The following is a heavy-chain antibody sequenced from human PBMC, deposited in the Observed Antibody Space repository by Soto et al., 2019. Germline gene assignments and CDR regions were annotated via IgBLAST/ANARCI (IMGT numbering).Heavy chain of an antibody. Sequence: PSETLSLTCAVYGGSFSGYYWIWIRQPPGKGLEWIGEINHSGSTNYNPSLKSRVTISVDTSKNQFSLKLSSVTAADTAVYYCARVLDYYDSSGNRLNWFDPWGQGTLVTVSS. CDR3: ARVLDYYDSSGNRLNWFDP. CDR2: INHSGST. CDR1: GGSFSGYY. V-gene: IGHV4-34*01. J-gene: IGHJ5*02. D-gene: IGHD3-22*01.